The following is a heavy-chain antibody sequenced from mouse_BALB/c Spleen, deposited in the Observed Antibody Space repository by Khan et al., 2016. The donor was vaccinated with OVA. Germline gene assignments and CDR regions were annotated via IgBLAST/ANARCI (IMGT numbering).Heavy chain of an antibody. CDR1: GYSFTGYN. CDR3: AREGNYYFDY. J-gene: IGHJ2*01. CDR2: IDPHDGGT. V-gene: IGHV1-39*01. D-gene: IGHD2-1*01. Sequence: VQLKQSGPELEKPGASVKISCKASGYSFTGYNMNWVKQSNGETLEWIGNIDPHDGGTSNNQKFKGKATLTVDKSSSTAYMQLKSLTSEDSTVYYGAREGNYYFDYWGQGTTLTVAS.